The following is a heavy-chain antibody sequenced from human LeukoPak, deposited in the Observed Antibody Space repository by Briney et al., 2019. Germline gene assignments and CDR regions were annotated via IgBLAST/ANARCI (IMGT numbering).Heavy chain of an antibody. D-gene: IGHD1-26*01. CDR1: GGTFSSYA. Sequence: ASVKVSCKASGGTFSSYAISWVRRAPGQGLEWMGGIIPIFGTANYAQKFQGRVTITADESTSTAYMELSSLRSEDTAVYYCARGLPGSYAHFDYWGQGTLVTVSS. CDR2: IIPIFGTA. J-gene: IGHJ4*02. CDR3: ARGLPGSYAHFDY. V-gene: IGHV1-69*13.